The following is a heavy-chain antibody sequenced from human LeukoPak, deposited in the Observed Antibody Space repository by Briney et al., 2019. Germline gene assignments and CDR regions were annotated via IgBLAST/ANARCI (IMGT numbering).Heavy chain of an antibody. D-gene: IGHD3-3*01. CDR3: AREFTTYYDFWSGYSYFDY. V-gene: IGHV3-33*01. CDR2: TWSGGGSK. Sequence: GGSLRLSCAASGFIFSNYGVHWVRQAPGKRLEWVAVTWSGGGSKYYADSVKGRFTVSRDNSKNTVYLELNSLRAEDTAVYFCAREFTTYYDFWSGYSYFDYWGQGTLVTVSS. CDR1: GFIFSNYG. J-gene: IGHJ4*02.